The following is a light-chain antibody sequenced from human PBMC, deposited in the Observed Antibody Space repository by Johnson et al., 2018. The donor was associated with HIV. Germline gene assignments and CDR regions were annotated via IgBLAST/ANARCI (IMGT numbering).Light chain of an antibody. V-gene: IGLV1-51*01. J-gene: IGLJ1*01. CDR3: GTWDSSLSAGGANYV. CDR2: DNN. CDR1: SSNIGNNY. Sequence: QSVLTQPPSMSAAPGQRVTISCSGSSSNIGNNYVSWYQQVPGAAPKLLIYDNNRRPSGIPDRFSGSKSGTSATLAITGLQTGAEADYYCGTWDSSLSAGGANYVVGTGTKVTVL.